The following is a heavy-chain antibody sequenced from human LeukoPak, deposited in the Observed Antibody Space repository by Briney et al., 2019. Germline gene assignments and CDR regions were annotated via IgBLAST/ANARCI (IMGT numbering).Heavy chain of an antibody. CDR2: IYYGGST. D-gene: IGHD3-10*01. Sequence: PSETLSLTCTVSGGSISSSPYYWGWIRPPPGKGLEWIGNIYYGGSTYYNPSLKTRVTISVDTSKNQFSLKLSSVTAADTAVYYCARRGPSGRSLDYWGQGTLITVSS. CDR1: GGSISSSPYY. V-gene: IGHV4-39*01. CDR3: ARRGPSGRSLDY. J-gene: IGHJ4*02.